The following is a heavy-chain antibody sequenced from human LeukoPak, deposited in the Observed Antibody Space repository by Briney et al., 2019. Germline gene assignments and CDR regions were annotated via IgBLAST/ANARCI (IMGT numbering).Heavy chain of an antibody. CDR2: IYYSGST. V-gene: IGHV4-39*07. CDR1: GGSISSSSYY. D-gene: IGHD3-22*01. Sequence: SETLSLTCTVSGGSISSSSYYWGWIRQPPGKGLEWIGSIYYSGSTYYNPSLKSRVTISVDTSKNQFSLKLSSVTAADTAVYYCARDRDSSGYYFYSNNWFDPWGQGTLVTVSS. J-gene: IGHJ5*02. CDR3: ARDRDSSGYYFYSNNWFDP.